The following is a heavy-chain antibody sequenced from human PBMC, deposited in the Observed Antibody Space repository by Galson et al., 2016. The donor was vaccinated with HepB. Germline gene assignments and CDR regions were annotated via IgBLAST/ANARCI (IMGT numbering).Heavy chain of an antibody. D-gene: IGHD5-12*01. Sequence: SLRLSCAGSGFSYSDYSINWVRQAPGKGLEWISYLSSTSTLIYYADSVKGRFTVYRDNAKNSLYLQMNSLRAEDTALYYCARDRHGYTYYGTLGIGYFDLWGRGTLVTVSS. CDR3: ARDRHGYTYYGTLGIGYFDL. CDR2: LSSTSTLI. J-gene: IGHJ2*01. CDR1: GFSYSDYS. V-gene: IGHV3-48*01.